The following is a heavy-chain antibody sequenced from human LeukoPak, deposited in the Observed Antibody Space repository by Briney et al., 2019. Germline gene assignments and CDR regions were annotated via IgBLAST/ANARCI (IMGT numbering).Heavy chain of an antibody. CDR2: ISWNSGSI. J-gene: IGHJ4*02. CDR3: ARAGYYFDY. CDR1: GFTFDDYA. V-gene: IGHV3-9*01. Sequence: GGSLRLSCAASGFTFDDYAMHWVRQAPGKGLEWVSGISWNSGSIGYADSVKGRFTISRDNAKNSLYLQMNSLRAEDTALYYCARAGYYFDYWGQGTLVTVSS.